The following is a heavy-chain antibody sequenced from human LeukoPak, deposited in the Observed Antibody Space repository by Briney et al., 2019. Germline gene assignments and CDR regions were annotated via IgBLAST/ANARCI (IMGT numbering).Heavy chain of an antibody. CDR3: ARVPDRPGYMDV. V-gene: IGHV3-21*04. Sequence: PGGSLRLSCAASGFTFSSYAINWVRQAPGGGLEWVSSINTDSIYIYYADSVKVRFTISRDNARDSLSLQMNSLRSEDTAVYYCARVPDRPGYMDVWGKGTTVAVSS. J-gene: IGHJ6*03. CDR1: GFTFSSYA. D-gene: IGHD1-14*01. CDR2: INTDSIYI.